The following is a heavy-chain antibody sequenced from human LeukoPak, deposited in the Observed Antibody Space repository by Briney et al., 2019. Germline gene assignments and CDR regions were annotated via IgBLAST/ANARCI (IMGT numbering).Heavy chain of an antibody. J-gene: IGHJ4*02. CDR1: GDSINSLDL. V-gene: IGHV4-4*02. Sequence: SETLSLTCTVSGDSINSLDLWSWVRQPPGKGLERIGEMYLSGTTHSNPSVKSRVTISIDKSKNQFFLNLSSVTAADTAVYYCAGLVGRYSSGLYYYYFDYWGQGTLVTVSS. D-gene: IGHD3-22*01. CDR3: AGLVGRYSSGLYYYYFDY. CDR2: MYLSGTT.